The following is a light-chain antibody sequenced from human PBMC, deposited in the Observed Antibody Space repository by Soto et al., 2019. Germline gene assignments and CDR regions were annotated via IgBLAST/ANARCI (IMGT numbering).Light chain of an antibody. J-gene: IGLJ2*01. Sequence: QSALTQPASVSGSPGQSIAISCTGTTSDIGTYDFVSWYQQYPGKAPKLLIYEVASRPSGISTRFSGSKSGNTASLTISGLQDEDEADYHCRSFTTSSTVIFGGGTKLTVL. CDR1: TSDIGTYDF. CDR2: EVA. CDR3: RSFTTSSTVI. V-gene: IGLV2-14*01.